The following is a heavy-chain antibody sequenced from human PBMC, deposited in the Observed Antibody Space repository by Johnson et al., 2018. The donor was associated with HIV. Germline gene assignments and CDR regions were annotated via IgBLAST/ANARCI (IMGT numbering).Heavy chain of an antibody. V-gene: IGHV3-66*01. J-gene: IGHJ3*02. D-gene: IGHD1-26*01. CDR1: GFTVSSNY. CDR2: IYCGGNT. Sequence: MLLVESGGGLVQPGGSLRLSCAASGFTVSSNYMSWVRQVPGKGLEWVSVIYCGGNTYYADSVRGRFTISRDNSKNTLYLQMNSLRAEDTAVYYCARDSPPWGARGDIWGQGTMVTVSS. CDR3: ARDSPPWGARGDI.